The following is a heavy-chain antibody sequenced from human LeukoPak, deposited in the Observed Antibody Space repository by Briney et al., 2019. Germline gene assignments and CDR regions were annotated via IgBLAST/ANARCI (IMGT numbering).Heavy chain of an antibody. CDR2: ISDNIRST. CDR3: ARALAVAGTGY. D-gene: IGHD6-19*01. J-gene: IGHJ4*02. V-gene: IGHV3-21*01. Sequence: GGSLRLSCAASGFTFSSYNMNWVRQAPGKGLEWVSSISDNIRSTFYADSVKGRFTISRDNARNSLYLQMNSLRVEDTAVYYCARALAVAGTGYWGQGTLVTVSS. CDR1: GFTFSSYN.